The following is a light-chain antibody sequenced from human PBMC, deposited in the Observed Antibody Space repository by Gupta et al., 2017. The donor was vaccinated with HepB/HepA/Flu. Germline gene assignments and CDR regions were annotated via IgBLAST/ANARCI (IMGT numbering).Light chain of an antibody. CDR3: QQYDRWPLS. J-gene: IGKJ4*01. V-gene: IGKV3-15*01. Sequence: DTVVTQSPIILSVSPGDRVTLSCRTSQNVGTNLAWYQQQVGQAPRLLVFGASSRATGIPARFIGSGSETEFSLINSSLQSEDFALYFCQQYDRWPLSFGGGTRV. CDR2: GAS. CDR1: QNVGTN.